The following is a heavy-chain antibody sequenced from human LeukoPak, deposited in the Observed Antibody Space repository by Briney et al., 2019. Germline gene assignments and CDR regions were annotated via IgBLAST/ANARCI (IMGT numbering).Heavy chain of an antibody. CDR2: IYSSGST. V-gene: IGHV4-59*01. D-gene: IGHD3-3*01. CDR1: NGSMTNNY. Sequence: PSETLSLTCTVSNGSMTNNYWSWIRQPPGKGLEWIGYIYSSGSTIYNPSLKSRVTISIDTSKNQFSLKLISVTAEDTAVYYCAGDWNWGQGTLVTVSS. CDR3: AGDWN. J-gene: IGHJ4*02.